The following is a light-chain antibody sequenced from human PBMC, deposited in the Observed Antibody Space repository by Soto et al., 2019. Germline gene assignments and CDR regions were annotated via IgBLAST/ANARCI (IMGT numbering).Light chain of an antibody. CDR2: DAS. CDR1: QSVSSY. V-gene: IGKV3-11*01. J-gene: IGKJ2*01. Sequence: EIVLTQSPATLSLSPGERATLSCRASQSVSSYLAWYQQKPGQAPRLLIYDASNRATGIPARFSGSGSGTDFTLTISSLEPEDFSDYYCQQRSNWPPYTFGQGTKLEIK. CDR3: QQRSNWPPYT.